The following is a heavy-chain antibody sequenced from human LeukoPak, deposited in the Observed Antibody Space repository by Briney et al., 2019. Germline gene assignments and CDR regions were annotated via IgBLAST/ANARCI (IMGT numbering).Heavy chain of an antibody. CDR3: ARDQRSSSWSYYFDY. CDR2: ISAYNGNT. J-gene: IGHJ4*02. Sequence: ASVKVSCKASGYTFTSYGISWVRQAPGQGLEWMGWISAYNGNTNYAQKLQGRVTMTTDTSTSTAYMELRSLRSDDTAVYYCARDQRSSSWSYYFDYWGQGTLVTVSS. D-gene: IGHD6-13*01. V-gene: IGHV1-18*01. CDR1: GYTFTSYG.